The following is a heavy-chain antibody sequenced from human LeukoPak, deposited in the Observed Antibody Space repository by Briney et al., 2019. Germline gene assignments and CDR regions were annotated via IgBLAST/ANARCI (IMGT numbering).Heavy chain of an antibody. CDR3: TTDPIDPWLVRGPGNFVS. V-gene: IGHV3-15*01. Sequence: KTGGSLRLSCAASGIRLSNAWMSGVRQAPGKGLEWVGRIKSKSDDGTIDYAAPVKGRFIISGDDSRNTLFLQMSSLQTEDTAVYYCTTDPIDPWLVRGPGNFVSWGQGTLITVSS. CDR1: GIRLSNAW. CDR2: IKSKSDDGTI. D-gene: IGHD6-19*01. J-gene: IGHJ4*02.